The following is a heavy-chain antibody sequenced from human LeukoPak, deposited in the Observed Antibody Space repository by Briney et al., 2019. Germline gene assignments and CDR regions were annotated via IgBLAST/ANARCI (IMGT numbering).Heavy chain of an antibody. Sequence: SETLSLTCTVSGYSISSGYYWGWIRQPPGKGLEWIGSMYHSGSTYDNPSLKSRVTISVDTSKNQFSLKLSSVTAADTALYYCVTFNWNYTSLPFDYWGHGTLVTVSS. J-gene: IGHJ4*01. CDR2: MYHSGST. V-gene: IGHV4-38-2*02. CDR3: VTFNWNYTSLPFDY. D-gene: IGHD1-7*01. CDR1: GYSISSGYY.